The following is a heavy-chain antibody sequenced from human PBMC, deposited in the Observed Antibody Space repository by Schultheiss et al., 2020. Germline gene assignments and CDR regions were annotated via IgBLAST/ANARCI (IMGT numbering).Heavy chain of an antibody. CDR1: GGTFSSYT. Sequence: SVKVSCKASGGTFSSYTISWVRQAPGQGLEWMGRIIPILGIANYAQKFQGRVTITADKSTSTAYMELSSLRSEDTAVYYCAREGYYGSGSYSIEGNWFDPWGQGTLVTVSS. D-gene: IGHD3-10*01. J-gene: IGHJ5*02. V-gene: IGHV1-69*04. CDR3: AREGYYGSGSYSIEGNWFDP. CDR2: IIPILGIA.